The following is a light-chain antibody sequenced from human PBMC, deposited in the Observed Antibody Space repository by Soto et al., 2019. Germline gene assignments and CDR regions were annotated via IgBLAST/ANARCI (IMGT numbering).Light chain of an antibody. Sequence: EIVMTKSPATLSVYPGERAILSCRASHSVRTNVVWYQQRPGQPPRLLIYGASSRATGIPARFSGSGSGTDFTLTISSLQSEDFAGYYCQQHNNWPPWTFCQGTKVDIK. J-gene: IGKJ1*01. CDR3: QQHNNWPPWT. V-gene: IGKV3-15*01. CDR2: GAS. CDR1: HSVRTN.